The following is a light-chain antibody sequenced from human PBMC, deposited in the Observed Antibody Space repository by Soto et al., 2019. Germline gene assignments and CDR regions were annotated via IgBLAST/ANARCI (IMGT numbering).Light chain of an antibody. CDR3: QQYFRT. CDR1: QSVSSN. CDR2: GAS. J-gene: IGKJ1*01. Sequence: EIVMTQSPATLSVSPGERATLSCRASQSVSSNLAWYQQKPGQAPRLLIYGASTRATGIPARFSGSGSGTEFTLTISSLQSEDFAVYYCQQYFRTFGHGTKVEIK. V-gene: IGKV3-15*01.